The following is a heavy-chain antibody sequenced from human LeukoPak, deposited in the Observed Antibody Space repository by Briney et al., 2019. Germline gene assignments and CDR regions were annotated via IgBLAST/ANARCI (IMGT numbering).Heavy chain of an antibody. D-gene: IGHD2-2*01. CDR1: GFTFSSYE. Sequence: SPTLSCAASGFTFSSYEITWVRQAPGQGLEWVSYIGITGSTRYSAASVNCRFTISSDNAKNSLYLPLHSLISEPTAVYYFARESTGSHPDYWGQETLVTVFS. V-gene: IGHV3-48*03. J-gene: IGHJ4*02. CDR3: ARESTGSHPDY. CDR2: IGITGSTR.